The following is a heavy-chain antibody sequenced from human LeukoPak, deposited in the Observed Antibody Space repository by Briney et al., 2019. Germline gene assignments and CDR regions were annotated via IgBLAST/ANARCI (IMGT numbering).Heavy chain of an antibody. CDR3: ASLTAALGFYYGVDV. J-gene: IGHJ6*02. CDR2: ISYDSRHK. V-gene: IGHV3-30-3*01. Sequence: PGRSLRLSCAASGFTFSDYAMHWVRQAPGKGLEWVALISYDSRHKKYADAVKGRFTVSRDNSTLCLHMNSLRAEDTAIYFCASLTAALGFYYGVDVWGQGTTVTVSS. D-gene: IGHD2-21*02. CDR1: GFTFSDYA.